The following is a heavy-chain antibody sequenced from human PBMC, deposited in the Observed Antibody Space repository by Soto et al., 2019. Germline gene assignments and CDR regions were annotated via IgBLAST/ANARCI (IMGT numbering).Heavy chain of an antibody. CDR2: IYYSGST. V-gene: IGHV4-39*01. CDR3: ATDGYSSGWYRFDY. J-gene: IGHJ4*02. CDR1: GGSISSGSYY. D-gene: IGHD6-19*01. Sequence: PSETLSLTCTVSGGSISSGSYYWGWIRQPPGKGLEWIGSIYYSGSTYYNPSLKSRVTISVDTSKNQFSLKLSSVTAADTAVYYCATDGYSSGWYRFDYWGQGTLVTVSS.